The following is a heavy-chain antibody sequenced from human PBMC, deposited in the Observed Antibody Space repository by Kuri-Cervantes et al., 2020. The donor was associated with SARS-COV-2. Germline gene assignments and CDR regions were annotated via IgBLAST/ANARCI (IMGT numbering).Heavy chain of an antibody. V-gene: IGHV1-2*02. D-gene: IGHD2-2*01. CDR1: GYTFTSYG. Sequence: ASVKVSCKASGYTFTSYGISWVRQAPGQGLEWMGWISPHSGGTNYAQKFQDRITMTRDTSISTAYMELTRLRSDDTAVYYCAREDIGAEYCTTTNCPSRWFDPWGQGTLVTVSS. CDR3: AREDIGAEYCTTTNCPSRWFDP. J-gene: IGHJ5*02. CDR2: ISPHSGGT.